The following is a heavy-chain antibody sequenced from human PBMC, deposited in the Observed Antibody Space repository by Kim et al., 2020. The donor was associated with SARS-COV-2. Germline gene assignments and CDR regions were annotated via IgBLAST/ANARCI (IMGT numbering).Heavy chain of an antibody. Sequence: NEYSVSVKSRITIHPDTSKNQFSLQLNSVTPEDTAVYYCARVGSSGHIDYWGQGTLVTVSS. CDR2: N. J-gene: IGHJ4*02. D-gene: IGHD6-19*01. CDR3: ARVGSSGHIDY. V-gene: IGHV6-1*01.